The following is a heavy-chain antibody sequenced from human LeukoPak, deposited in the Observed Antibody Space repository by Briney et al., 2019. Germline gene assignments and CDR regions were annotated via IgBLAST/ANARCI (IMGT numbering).Heavy chain of an antibody. CDR3: ARGSGGSSGYWLY. CDR2: IIPILGIA. J-gene: IGHJ4*02. Sequence: GASVKVSCKASGGTFSSYAISWVRQAPGQGLEWMGRIIPILGIANYAQKFQGRVTITADKSTSTAYMELSSLRSEDTAVYYCARGSGGSSGYWLYWGQGTLVTVSS. V-gene: IGHV1-69*04. CDR1: GGTFSSYA. D-gene: IGHD3-22*01.